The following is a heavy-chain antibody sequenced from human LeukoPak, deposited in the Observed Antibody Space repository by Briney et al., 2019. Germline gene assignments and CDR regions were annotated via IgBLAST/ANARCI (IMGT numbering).Heavy chain of an antibody. CDR2: INPNSGGT. D-gene: IGHD1-26*01. V-gene: IGHV1-2*02. CDR1: GYTFTGYY. J-gene: IGHJ5*02. CDR3: ARDRDVGRNWFDP. Sequence: ASVKVSCKASGYTFTGYYMHWARQAPGQGLEWMGWINPNSGGTNYAQKFQGRVTMTRDTSISTAYMELSRLRSDDTAVYYCARDRDVGRNWFDPWGQGTLVTVSS.